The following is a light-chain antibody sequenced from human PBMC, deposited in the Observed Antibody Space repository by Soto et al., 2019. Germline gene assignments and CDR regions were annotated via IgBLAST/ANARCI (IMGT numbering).Light chain of an antibody. V-gene: IGLV2-14*01. Sequence: QSVLTQPASVSGSPGQSITISCTGTNNDVGGFNYVSWYQQHPGKAPKLMIFEVSNRPSGVSNCFSGSKSGNTASLTISGLQAEDEADYYCSSYTSTNTVLFGGGTKLTVL. CDR2: EVS. CDR3: SSYTSTNTVL. CDR1: NNDVGGFNY. J-gene: IGLJ3*02.